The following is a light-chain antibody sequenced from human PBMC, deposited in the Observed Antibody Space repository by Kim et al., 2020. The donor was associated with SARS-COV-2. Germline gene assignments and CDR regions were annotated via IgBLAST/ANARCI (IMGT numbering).Light chain of an antibody. Sequence: QSALTQPRSGSGSPGQSVTISCTGTSSDVGGYNYVSWYQQHPGKASKFMIYDVSKRPSGVPDRFSGSKSGNTASLTISGLQAEDVADYYCCSYAGSYACGVFGGATKLTVL. CDR1: SSDVGGYNY. CDR2: DVS. V-gene: IGLV2-11*01. CDR3: CSYAGSYACGV. J-gene: IGLJ3*02.